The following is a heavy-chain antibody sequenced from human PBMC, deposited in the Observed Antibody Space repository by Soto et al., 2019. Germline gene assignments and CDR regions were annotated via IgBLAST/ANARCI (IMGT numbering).Heavy chain of an antibody. CDR3: VRYYDFWTGYSLFDY. J-gene: IGHJ4*02. V-gene: IGHV3-7*01. CDR1: GFTFSNYW. D-gene: IGHD3-3*01. Sequence: EEQVVESGGDLVQPGGSLRLSCATSGFTFSNYWMTWVRLPPGKGLEWVANIKHDGSEKYYADSVRGRFTISRDNAKNSLYLQMNSLRAEDTAVYFCVRYYDFWTGYSLFDYWGPGTVVTVSS. CDR2: IKHDGSEK.